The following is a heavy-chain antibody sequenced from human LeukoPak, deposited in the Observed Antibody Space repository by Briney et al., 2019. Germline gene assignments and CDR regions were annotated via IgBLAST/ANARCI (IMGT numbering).Heavy chain of an antibody. V-gene: IGHV3-21*01. J-gene: IGHJ4*02. Sequence: GGSLRLSCAASGFTFSSYSMNWVRQAPGKGLEWVSSISSSSSHIYYADSVKGRFTISRDNAKNSLYLQMNSLRAEDTAVYYCARSSSWPNLFDYWGQGTLVTVSS. CDR2: ISSSSSHI. CDR3: ARSSSWPNLFDY. CDR1: GFTFSSYS. D-gene: IGHD6-13*01.